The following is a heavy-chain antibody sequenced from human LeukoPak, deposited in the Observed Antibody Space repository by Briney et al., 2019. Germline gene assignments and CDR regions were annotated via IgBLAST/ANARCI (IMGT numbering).Heavy chain of an antibody. Sequence: SETLSLTCAVYGGSFSGYYWSWIRQPPGKGLEWIGEINHSGSTNYNPSLKSRVTISVDTSKNQFSLKLSSVTAADTAVYYCARCDSSGRYTGFDYWGQGTLVTVSS. CDR2: INHSGST. CDR1: GGSFSGYY. V-gene: IGHV4-34*01. CDR3: ARCDSSGRYTGFDY. D-gene: IGHD6-19*01. J-gene: IGHJ4*02.